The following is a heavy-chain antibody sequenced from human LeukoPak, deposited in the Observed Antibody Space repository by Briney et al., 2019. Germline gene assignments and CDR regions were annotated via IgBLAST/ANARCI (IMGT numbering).Heavy chain of an antibody. D-gene: IGHD2-15*01. V-gene: IGHV1-2*02. Sequence: ASVKVSCKASGYTFTSYYMHWVRQAPGQGLEWMGYIVPDSGGADYDQKFQGRVTMTRDKSISTVYMELSSLRSDDTAVYYCSTEDKYCSGANCGKYWGQGTLVTVSS. J-gene: IGHJ4*02. CDR3: STEDKYCSGANCGKY. CDR1: GYTFTSYY. CDR2: IVPDSGGA.